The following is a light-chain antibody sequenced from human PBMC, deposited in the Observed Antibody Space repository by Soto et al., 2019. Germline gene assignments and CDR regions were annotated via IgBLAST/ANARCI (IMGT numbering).Light chain of an antibody. CDR1: QSISNF. J-gene: IGKJ5*01. CDR3: QQSYSTPIT. Sequence: DIQMTQSPASLSASVVGIVTITCRASQSISNFLNWYQQKPGKAPKLLIYAASSLQSGVPSRFSGSGSGTDFTPTISSLQPEDFATYYCQQSYSTPITFGHGTRLE. CDR2: AAS. V-gene: IGKV1-39*01.